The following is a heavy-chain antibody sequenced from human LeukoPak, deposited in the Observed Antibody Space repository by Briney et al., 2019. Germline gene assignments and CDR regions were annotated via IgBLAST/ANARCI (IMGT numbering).Heavy chain of an antibody. Sequence: GGSLRLSCAASGFTFSSYAMSWVRQAPGKGLEWVSAIDGSGGSTFYADSVKGRFTISRDSSKNTLYLQMNSLRAEDTAVYYCARVPVGYSSSWYYYYMDVWGKGTTVTVSS. J-gene: IGHJ6*03. CDR1: GFTFSSYA. CDR2: IDGSGGST. D-gene: IGHD6-13*01. CDR3: ARVPVGYSSSWYYYYMDV. V-gene: IGHV3-23*01.